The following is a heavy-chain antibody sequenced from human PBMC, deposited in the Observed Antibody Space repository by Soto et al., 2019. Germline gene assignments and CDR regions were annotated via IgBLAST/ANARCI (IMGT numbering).Heavy chain of an antibody. D-gene: IGHD2-21*01. CDR1: GFTFSSYS. J-gene: IGHJ6*02. CDR3: ARDGDRGHPGYYYYYYGMDV. Sequence: EVQLVESGGGLVKPGGSLRLSCAASGFTFSSYSMNWVRQAPGKGLEWVSSISSSSSYIYYADSVKGRFTISRDNATNSLYLQMNSLRAEDTAVYYCARDGDRGHPGYYYYYYGMDVWGQGTTVTVSS. V-gene: IGHV3-21*01. CDR2: ISSSSSYI.